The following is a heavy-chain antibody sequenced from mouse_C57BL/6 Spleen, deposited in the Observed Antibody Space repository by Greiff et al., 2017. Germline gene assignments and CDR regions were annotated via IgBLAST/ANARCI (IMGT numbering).Heavy chain of an antibody. J-gene: IGHJ4*01. D-gene: IGHD2-2*01. CDR2: IYPGDGDT. Sequence: QVQLQQSGPELVKPGASVKISCKASGYAFSSSWMNWVKQRPGKGLEWIGRIYPGDGDTNYNGKFKGKATLTADKSSSTAYMQLSSLTSEDSAVYFCARSGGYDPLYYAMDYWGQGTSVTVSS. V-gene: IGHV1-82*01. CDR3: ARSGGYDPLYYAMDY. CDR1: GYAFSSSW.